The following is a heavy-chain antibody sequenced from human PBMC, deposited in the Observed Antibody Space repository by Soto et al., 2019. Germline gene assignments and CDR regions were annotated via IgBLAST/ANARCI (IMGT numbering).Heavy chain of an antibody. J-gene: IGHJ4*02. CDR3: AKGERRITMFRTKGDTDY. CDR1: GFTFSSYA. D-gene: IGHD3-10*01. CDR2: ISGSGGST. Sequence: EVQLLESGGGLVQPGGSLRLSCAASGFTFSSYAMSWVRQAPGKGLAWVSAISGSGGSTYYADSVKGRFTISRDNSKNTLYLQMNSLRAEDTAVYYCAKGERRITMFRTKGDTDYGGEGTLVTVSS. V-gene: IGHV3-23*01.